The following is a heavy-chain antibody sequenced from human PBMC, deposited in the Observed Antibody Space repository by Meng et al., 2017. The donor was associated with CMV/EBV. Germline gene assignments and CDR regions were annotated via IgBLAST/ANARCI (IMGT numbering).Heavy chain of an antibody. CDR1: GGSISSSSYY. CDR2: IYYSGST. CDR3: ARGAYDFWSGKDDY. J-gene: IGHJ4*02. D-gene: IGHD3-3*01. V-gene: IGHV4-39*07. Sequence: SETLSLTCTVSGGSISSSSYYWGWIRQPPGKGLEWIGSIYYSGSTYYNPSLKSRVTISVDTSKNQFSLKLSSVTAADTAVYYCARGAYDFWSGKDDYWGQGTLVTVPQ.